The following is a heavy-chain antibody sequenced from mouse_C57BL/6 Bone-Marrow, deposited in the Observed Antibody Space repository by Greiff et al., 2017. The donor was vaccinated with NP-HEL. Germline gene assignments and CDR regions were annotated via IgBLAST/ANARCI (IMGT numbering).Heavy chain of an antibody. CDR3: ARHGGYYFDY. J-gene: IGHJ2*01. CDR1: GFTFSDYG. V-gene: IGHV5-15*01. Sequence: DVQLVESGGGLVQPGGSLKLSCAASGFTFSDYGMAWVRQAPRKGPEWVAFISNLAYSIYYADTVTGRFTISRENAKNTLYLEMSSLRSEDTAMYYCARHGGYYFDYWGQGTTLTVSS. D-gene: IGHD3-1*01. CDR2: ISNLAYSI.